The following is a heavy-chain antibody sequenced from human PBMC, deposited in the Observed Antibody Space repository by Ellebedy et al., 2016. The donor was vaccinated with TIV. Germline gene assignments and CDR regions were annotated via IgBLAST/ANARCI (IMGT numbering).Heavy chain of an antibody. CDR3: ARGGYCGGDCSDAFDI. D-gene: IGHD2-21*02. V-gene: IGHV1-2*02. CDR1: GYTLTSYY. Sequence: AASVKVSCKASGYTLTSYYLHWVRQAPGQGLEWMGWINPKSGGTNFAQKFQGRVTMTRDTSVNTAYMEVSRLRFDDTAVYFCARGGYCGGDCSDAFDIWGQGTMVTVSS. J-gene: IGHJ3*02. CDR2: INPKSGGT.